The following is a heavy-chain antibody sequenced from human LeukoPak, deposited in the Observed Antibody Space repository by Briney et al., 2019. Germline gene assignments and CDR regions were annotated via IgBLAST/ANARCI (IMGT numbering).Heavy chain of an antibody. CDR1: GGSISSGGYY. CDR2: IYYSGST. V-gene: IGHV4-31*03. CDR3: ARSSKTMIEY. J-gene: IGHJ4*02. D-gene: IGHD3-22*01. Sequence: SETLSLTCTVSGGSISSGGYYWSWIRQHPGKGLEWIGYIYYSGSTYYNPSLKSRVTISVDTSKNQFSLKLSSVTAADTAVYYCARSSKTMIEYWGQGTLVTVSS.